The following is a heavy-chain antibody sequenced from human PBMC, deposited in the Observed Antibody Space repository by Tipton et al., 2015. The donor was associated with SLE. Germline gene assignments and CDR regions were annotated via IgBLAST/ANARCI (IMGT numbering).Heavy chain of an antibody. D-gene: IGHD2-21*02. Sequence: GLVKPSETLSLTCTVSGTSIDSHYWAWIRQSPGKGLEWIGYLYYSGSTNYNSSLKSRVTITVDTSKAQFSLRLTSVTAADTAVYYCARVKTVAALDYWGQGILDSVSS. J-gene: IGHJ4*02. CDR2: LYYSGST. CDR3: ARVKTVAALDY. CDR1: GTSIDSHY. V-gene: IGHV4-59*11.